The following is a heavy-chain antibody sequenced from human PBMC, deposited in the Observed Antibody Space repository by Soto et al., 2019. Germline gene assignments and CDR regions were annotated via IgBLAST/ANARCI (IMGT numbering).Heavy chain of an antibody. CDR3: TKSRRGILMVYGFGGMDV. D-gene: IGHD2-8*01. CDR2: ISGSGDGT. Sequence: EVQLLESGGGVVQRGGSLRLSCAASGFTVNSHAMSWVRQAPGKGLEWVASISGSGDGTYYGDSVKGRFTISRDSSSSTLYLQMNNLRREDTAVYFCTKSRRGILMVYGFGGMDVWGQGTTVTVSS. J-gene: IGHJ6*02. CDR1: GFTVNSHA. V-gene: IGHV3-23*01.